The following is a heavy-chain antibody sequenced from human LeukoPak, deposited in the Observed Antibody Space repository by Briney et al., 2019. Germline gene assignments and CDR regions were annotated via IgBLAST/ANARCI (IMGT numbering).Heavy chain of an antibody. J-gene: IGHJ4*02. V-gene: IGHV3-23*01. CDR3: VKTLATNTAVTNN. CDR2: ISASGGST. D-gene: IGHD4-23*01. Sequence: PGGSLRLSCAASGFIFSSYAMSWVRQAPGKGLEWVSAISASGGSTYYADSVKGRITISRDNSRNTLYLQMNSLRAEDTAVYYCVKTLATNTAVTNNWGQGTLVTVSS. CDR1: GFIFSSYA.